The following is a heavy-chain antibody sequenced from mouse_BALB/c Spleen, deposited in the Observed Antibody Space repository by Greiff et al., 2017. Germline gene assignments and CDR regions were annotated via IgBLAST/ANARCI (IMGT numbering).Heavy chain of an antibody. V-gene: IGHV3-6*02. CDR2: ISYDGSN. Sequence: EVKLQESGPGLVKPSQSLSLTCSVTGYSITSGYYWNWIRQFPGNKLEWMGYISYDGSNNYNPSLKNRISITRDTSKNQFFLKLNSVTTEDTATYYCARGAHYYGYGFDYWGQGTTLTVSS. CDR1: GYSITSGYY. CDR3: ARGAHYYGYGFDY. D-gene: IGHD1-2*01. J-gene: IGHJ2*01.